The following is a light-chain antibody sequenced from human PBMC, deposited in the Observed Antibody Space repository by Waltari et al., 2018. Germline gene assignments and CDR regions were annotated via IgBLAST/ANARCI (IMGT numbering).Light chain of an antibody. CDR3: AAWDDSLNGIV. V-gene: IGLV1-44*01. J-gene: IGLJ2*01. CDR1: FSKIQSNT. CDR2: SDN. Sequence: QSVLTQPPSASRTPGQRVAISCSGSFSKIQSNTVNWYQQLPGTAPKLIIYSDNQRPSGVPDRFSGSNSGTSASLAISGLQSEDEADYYCAAWDDSLNGIVFGGGTKLTVL.